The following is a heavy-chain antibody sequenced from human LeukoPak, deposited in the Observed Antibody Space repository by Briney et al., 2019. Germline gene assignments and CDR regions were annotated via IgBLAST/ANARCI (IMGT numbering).Heavy chain of an antibody. D-gene: IGHD2-15*01. CDR2: ISGSGGST. CDR3: ANMRGVALSRPAFDY. V-gene: IGHV3-23*01. J-gene: IGHJ4*02. Sequence: GGSLRLSCAASGFTFSSYAMSWVRQAPGKGLEWVSAISGSGGSTYYADSVKGRFTISRDNSKNTLYLQMNSLRAEDTAVYYCANMRGVALSRPAFDYWGQGTLVTVSS. CDR1: GFTFSSYA.